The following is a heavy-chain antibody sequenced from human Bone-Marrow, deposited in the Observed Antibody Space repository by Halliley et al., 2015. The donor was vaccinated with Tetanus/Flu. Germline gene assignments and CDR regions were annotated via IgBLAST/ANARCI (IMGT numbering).Heavy chain of an antibody. CDR1: GFTFNNYA. J-gene: IGHJ5*01. CDR3: AKDDTTVEGPNWFDS. D-gene: IGHD4-4*01. Sequence: SLRLSCAASGFTFNNYAINWVRQAPGKGLEWVATISANDGSAYFADSVQGRFTISRDNSKNTVSLQMDSLRAEDTAIYYCAKDDTTVEGPNWFDSWGQGTLVTVSS. V-gene: IGHV3-23*01. CDR2: ISANDGSA.